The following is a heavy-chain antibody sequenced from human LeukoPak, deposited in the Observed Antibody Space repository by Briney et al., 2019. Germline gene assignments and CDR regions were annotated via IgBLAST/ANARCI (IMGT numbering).Heavy chain of an antibody. J-gene: IGHJ4*02. Sequence: GASVKVSCKASGYTFTGYYMHWLRQAPGQGLEWMGWINPNSGGTNYAQKFQGRVTMTGDTSISTAYMELSRLRSDDTAMYYCARESSSWVRVDYWGQGTLVTVSS. D-gene: IGHD6-13*01. CDR1: GYTFTGYY. CDR2: INPNSGGT. CDR3: ARESSSWVRVDY. V-gene: IGHV1-2*02.